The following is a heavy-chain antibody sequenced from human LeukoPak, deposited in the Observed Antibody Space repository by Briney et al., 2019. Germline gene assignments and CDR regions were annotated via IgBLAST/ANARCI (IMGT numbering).Heavy chain of an antibody. V-gene: IGHV4-31*03. D-gene: IGHD3-10*01. Sequence: NPSETLSLTCTVSGGSISSGGYYWSWIRQHPGKGLEWIGYIYYSGSTYYNPSLKSRVTISVDTSKNQFSLKLSSVTAADTAVYYCARGYYGSGSHCCHMDVWGKGTTITVS. CDR1: GGSISSGGYY. CDR2: IYYSGST. CDR3: ARGYYGSGSHCCHMDV. J-gene: IGHJ6*03.